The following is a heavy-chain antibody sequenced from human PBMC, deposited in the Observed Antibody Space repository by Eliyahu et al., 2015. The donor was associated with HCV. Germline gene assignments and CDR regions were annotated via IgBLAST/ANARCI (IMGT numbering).Heavy chain of an antibody. CDR2: ISSSSSTI. CDR1: GFIFXRYS. D-gene: IGHD3-9*01. Sequence: EVQLVESGGGLVQSGDSLRLSCAASGFIFXRYSMNWVRQAPGKGLEWVSYISSSSSTIYYVDSVKGRFTISRDNAKNSLYLQMNSLRDEDTAVYYCARDTDILTGYGLDYWGQGALVTVSS. V-gene: IGHV3-48*02. CDR3: ARDTDILTGYGLDY. J-gene: IGHJ4*02.